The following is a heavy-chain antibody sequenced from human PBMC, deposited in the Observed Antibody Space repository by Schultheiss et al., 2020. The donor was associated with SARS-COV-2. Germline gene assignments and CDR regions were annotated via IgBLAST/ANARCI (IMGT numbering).Heavy chain of an antibody. V-gene: IGHV4-31*01. Sequence: SETLSLTCTVSGGSINSDDYYWNWIRQRPGKGLEWIGYISYTGSTDYNPSLKSLVTMSVDTSKNQFSLKLSSVTAADTAVYYCARVEGLLAYDFWSGYSDYWGQGTLVTVAS. D-gene: IGHD3-3*01. CDR2: ISYTGST. CDR3: ARVEGLLAYDFWSGYSDY. CDR1: GGSINSDDYY. J-gene: IGHJ4*02.